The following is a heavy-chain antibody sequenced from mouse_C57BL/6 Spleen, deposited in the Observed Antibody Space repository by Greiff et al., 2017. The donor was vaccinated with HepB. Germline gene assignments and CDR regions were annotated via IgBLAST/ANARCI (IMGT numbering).Heavy chain of an antibody. D-gene: IGHD1-2*01. J-gene: IGHJ2*01. CDR1: GYTFTSYW. Sequence: QVQLQQPGAELVKPGASVKLSCKASGYTFTSYWMHWVKQRPGQGLEWIGMIHPNSGSTNYNEKFKSKTTLTVDKSSSTAYMQLSSLTSEDSAVYYCARPGSTAYYFDYWGQGTTLTVSS. V-gene: IGHV1-64*01. CDR3: ARPGSTAYYFDY. CDR2: IHPNSGST.